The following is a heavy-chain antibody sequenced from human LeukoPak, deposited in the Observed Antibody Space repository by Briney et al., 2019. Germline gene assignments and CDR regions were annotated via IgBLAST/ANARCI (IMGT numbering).Heavy chain of an antibody. Sequence: GGSLGLSCAASGFTFSSFWMHWVRQAPGKGLVWVSRINTDGNDATYADSVKGRFTISRDNAKRTLYLQMKSLRAEDTGVFYCARGGKLEPTALASWGQGTLVTVSS. V-gene: IGHV3-74*01. D-gene: IGHD2-2*01. CDR2: INTDGNDA. J-gene: IGHJ4*02. CDR1: GFTFSSFW. CDR3: ARGGKLEPTALAS.